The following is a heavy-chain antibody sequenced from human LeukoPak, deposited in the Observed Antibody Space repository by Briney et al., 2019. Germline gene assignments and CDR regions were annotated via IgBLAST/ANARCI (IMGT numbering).Heavy chain of an antibody. Sequence: PSQTLSLTCTVSGGSISSGGYYWSWIRQPPGKGLEWIGEINHSGSTNYNPSLKSRVTISVDTSKNQFSLKLSSVTAADTAVYYCARRSRGSWSSVTMVRGTDYWGQGTLVTVSS. CDR2: INHSGST. CDR1: GGSISSGGYY. D-gene: IGHD3-10*01. CDR3: ARRSRGSWSSVTMVRGTDY. V-gene: IGHV4-30-2*01. J-gene: IGHJ4*02.